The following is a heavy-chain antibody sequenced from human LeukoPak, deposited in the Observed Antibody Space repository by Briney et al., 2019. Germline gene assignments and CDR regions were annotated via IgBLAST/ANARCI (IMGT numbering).Heavy chain of an antibody. CDR1: GFTVSSNY. J-gene: IGHJ1*01. CDR3: ATIVVVGYFQH. D-gene: IGHD3-22*01. CDR2: IYSGGST. Sequence: PGGSLRLSCAASGFTVSSNYMSWVRQAPGKGLEWVSVIYSGGSTYYADSVKGRFTISRDNSKNTLYLQMNSLRAEDTAVYYCATIVVVGYFQHWGQGTLVTVSS. V-gene: IGHV3-53*01.